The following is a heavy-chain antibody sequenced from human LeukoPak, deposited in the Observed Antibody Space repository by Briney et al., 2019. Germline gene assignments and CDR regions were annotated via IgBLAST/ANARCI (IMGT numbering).Heavy chain of an antibody. CDR3: ATKGPHYYDSSGSPRGFDY. CDR1: GYTLTELS. D-gene: IGHD3-22*01. Sequence: ASVKVSCKVSGYTLTELSMHWVRQAPGKGLEWMGGFDPEDGETIYAQKFQGRVTMTEDTSTDTAYMELSSLRSEDTAVYYCATKGPHYYDSSGSPRGFDYWGQGTLVTVSS. CDR2: FDPEDGET. V-gene: IGHV1-24*01. J-gene: IGHJ4*02.